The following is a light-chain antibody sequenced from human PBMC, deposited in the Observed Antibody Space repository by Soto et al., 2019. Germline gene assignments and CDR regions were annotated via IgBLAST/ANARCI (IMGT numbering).Light chain of an antibody. CDR2: DST. Sequence: IVLTQSPATLSLSPGERATLSCRASQSVGSHLAWYQQKSGKPPRLVIYDSTLRANGVPDRFGGSRSGTEFTLTINSLEPEDFAVYYCQQRNVWPPITFGQGTRLEIK. CDR3: QQRNVWPPIT. CDR1: QSVGSH. J-gene: IGKJ5*01. V-gene: IGKV3-11*01.